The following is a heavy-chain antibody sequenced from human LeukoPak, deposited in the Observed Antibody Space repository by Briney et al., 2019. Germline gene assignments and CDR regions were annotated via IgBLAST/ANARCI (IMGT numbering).Heavy chain of an antibody. CDR2: ISGSDGTT. CDR3: AKVDNWKYGHHDY. V-gene: IGHV3-23*01. D-gene: IGHD1-1*01. Sequence: GGSLRLSCAASGFTSSSYWMSWVRQAPGKGQEWVSSISGSDGTTYYADSVKGRFTISRDNSKYTLSLQMNSLRAEDTAVYYCAKVDNWKYGHHDYWGQGTLVTVSS. J-gene: IGHJ4*02. CDR1: GFTSSSYW.